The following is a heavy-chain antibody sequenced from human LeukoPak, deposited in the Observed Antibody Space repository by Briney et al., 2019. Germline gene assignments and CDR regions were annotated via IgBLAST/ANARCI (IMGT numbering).Heavy chain of an antibody. J-gene: IGHJ4*02. CDR2: INHSGDT. CDR3: ARGSRNYNNYEGADY. CDR1: GGAFSGYY. Sequence: SETLSLTCAVYGGAFSGYYWSWIRQPPGKGLEWIGEINHSGDTKYNPSLKSRVSMSIDVSKDQFSLKLTSLTAADTAVYYCARGSRNYNNYEGADYWGQGTLVTVSS. D-gene: IGHD4-11*01. V-gene: IGHV4-34*01.